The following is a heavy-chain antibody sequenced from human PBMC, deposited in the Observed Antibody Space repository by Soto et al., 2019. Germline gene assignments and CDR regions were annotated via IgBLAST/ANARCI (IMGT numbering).Heavy chain of an antibody. V-gene: IGHV1-2*02. D-gene: IGHD3-9*01. CDR3: ARGYDYDILTGYSPYYYYGRDV. CDR2: INPKSGAT. J-gene: IGHJ6*02. CDR1: GYTFTDYY. Sequence: QVQLVQSGAEVKKPGASVKVSCKASGYTFTDYYIHWVRQAPGQGLEWMGWINPKSGATNYPQKFQGRVTMTRDTSISTAYMELSRLRSDDTAVYYCARGYDYDILTGYSPYYYYGRDVWGQGTTVTVSS.